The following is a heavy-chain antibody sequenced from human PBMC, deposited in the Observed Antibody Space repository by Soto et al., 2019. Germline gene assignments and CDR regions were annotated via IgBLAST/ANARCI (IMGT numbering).Heavy chain of an antibody. Sequence: QVQLVQSGAEVKKPGASVKVSRKASGYTFTSYAFAWVRQAPGQGLEWMAWISAYNGNTNYGEKLQGRVTVTTDASTSTAYMELRSLRSDDTAVYYCARVSGFDYGDNWGQGTLVTVSS. D-gene: IGHD4-17*01. V-gene: IGHV1-18*01. J-gene: IGHJ4*02. CDR1: GYTFTSYA. CDR2: ISAYNGNT. CDR3: ARVSGFDYGDN.